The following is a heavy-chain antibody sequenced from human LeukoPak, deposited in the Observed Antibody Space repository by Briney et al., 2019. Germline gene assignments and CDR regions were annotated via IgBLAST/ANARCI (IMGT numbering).Heavy chain of an antibody. CDR1: GFTFSSYG. CDR2: IWYDGSNK. J-gene: IGHJ6*02. D-gene: IGHD6-6*01. V-gene: IGHV3-33*01. CDR3: ARGGKQLQPYYYYGMDV. Sequence: PGGSLRLSCAASGFTFSSYGMHWVRQAPGKGLEWVAVIWYDGSNKYYADSVKGRFTISRDNSKNTLYLQMNSLRAEDTAVYYCARGGKQLQPYYYYGMDVWGQGTTVTVSS.